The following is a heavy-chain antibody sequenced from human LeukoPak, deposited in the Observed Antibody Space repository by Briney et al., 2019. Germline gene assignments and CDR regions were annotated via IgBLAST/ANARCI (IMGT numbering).Heavy chain of an antibody. CDR2: ISTYNGNT. Sequence: ASVKVSCKASGYTFTSYSITWVRQAPGQGLEWMGWISTYNGNTNYAQKLQGRVTMTTDTSTSTAYMELRSLRSDDTAVYYCARDHGGTTMFVDAFDIWGQGTMVTVSS. V-gene: IGHV1-18*01. D-gene: IGHD3-3*01. J-gene: IGHJ3*02. CDR1: GYTFTSYS. CDR3: ARDHGGTTMFVDAFDI.